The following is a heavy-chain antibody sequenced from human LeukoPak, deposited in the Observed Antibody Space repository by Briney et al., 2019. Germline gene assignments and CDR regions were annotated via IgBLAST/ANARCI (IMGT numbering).Heavy chain of an antibody. J-gene: IGHJ5*02. CDR3: VRDRPHNWFDP. D-gene: IGHD6-6*01. Sequence: GGSLRLSCAASGFTFNSHWMHWVRQAPGKGLVWVSRINNDGSTTTYADSVRGRFTISRDNAKSTLFLQMNSLRAEDTAVYYCVRDRPHNWFDPWGQGTLVTVSS. CDR2: INNDGSTT. CDR1: GFTFNSHW. V-gene: IGHV3-74*01.